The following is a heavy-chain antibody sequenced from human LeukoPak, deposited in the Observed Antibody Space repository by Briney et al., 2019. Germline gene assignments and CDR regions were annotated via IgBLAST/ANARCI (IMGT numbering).Heavy chain of an antibody. D-gene: IGHD3-22*01. Sequence: GGSLRLSCAASGFTFGSYGMSWVRQAPGKGLEWVSFIAPNADRTSYADSVEGRFTISRDNPRNTVYMQMNSLRDEDTAVYYCAIMHGYYDGSGYWVQWGQGTLVTVSS. CDR3: AIMHGYYDGSGYWVQ. CDR1: GFTFGSYG. V-gene: IGHV3-23*01. J-gene: IGHJ1*01. CDR2: IAPNADRT.